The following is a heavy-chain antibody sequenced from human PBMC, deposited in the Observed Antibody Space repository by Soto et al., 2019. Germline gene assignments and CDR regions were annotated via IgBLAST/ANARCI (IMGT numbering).Heavy chain of an antibody. J-gene: IGHJ4*02. CDR1: GYGFTTYG. Sequence: QVHLVQSGAEVKTPGASVKVSCKGSGYGFTTYGITWVRQAPGQGLEWMAWISAHNGNTNYAHKLQGRVTVTRDKSTSTAYMELRSLRSDDTAVYYCARGRYGDYWGQGALVTVSS. CDR2: ISAHNGNT. CDR3: ARGRYGDY. V-gene: IGHV1-18*01. D-gene: IGHD1-1*01.